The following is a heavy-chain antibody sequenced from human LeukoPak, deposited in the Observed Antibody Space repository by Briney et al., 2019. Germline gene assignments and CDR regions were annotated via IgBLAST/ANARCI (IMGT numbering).Heavy chain of an antibody. D-gene: IGHD2-15*01. Sequence: PSETLSLTCTVSGYSISSGYYWGWIRQPPGKGLEWIGEINHSGSTNHNPSLKSRVTISVDTSKNQFSLKLSSVTAADTAVYYCARRLLGYCSGGSCYSGYFQHWGQGTLVTVSS. CDR1: GYSISSGYY. CDR3: ARRLLGYCSGGSCYSGYFQH. J-gene: IGHJ1*01. V-gene: IGHV4-38-2*02. CDR2: INHSGST.